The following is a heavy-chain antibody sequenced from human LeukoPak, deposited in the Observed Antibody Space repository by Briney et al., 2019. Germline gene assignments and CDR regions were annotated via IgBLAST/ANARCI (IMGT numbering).Heavy chain of an antibody. CDR3: ARGPAGGRSSYGMDV. CDR1: GFTFDDYG. V-gene: IGHV3-20*01. D-gene: IGHD3-10*01. CDR2: INWNGGST. Sequence: GGSLRLSCAASGFTFDDYGMSWVRQAPGDALEWVSGINWNGGSTGYADSVKGPFTISRDNAKNSLYLQMNSLRAEDTALYHCARGPAGGRSSYGMDVWGQGTTVTVSS. J-gene: IGHJ6*02.